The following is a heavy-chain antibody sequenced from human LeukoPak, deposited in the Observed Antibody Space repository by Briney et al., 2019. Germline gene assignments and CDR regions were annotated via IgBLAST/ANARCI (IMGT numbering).Heavy chain of an antibody. Sequence: SETLSHTCTVSGGSISSSSYYWGWIRQPPGKGLEWIGSIYYSGSTYYNPSLKSRVTISVDTSKNQFSLKLSSVTAADTAVYYCASLSPGGHYYGSGGDWGQGTLVTVSS. CDR3: ASLSPGGHYYGSGGD. CDR2: IYYSGST. D-gene: IGHD3-10*01. CDR1: GGSISSSSYY. J-gene: IGHJ4*02. V-gene: IGHV4-39*01.